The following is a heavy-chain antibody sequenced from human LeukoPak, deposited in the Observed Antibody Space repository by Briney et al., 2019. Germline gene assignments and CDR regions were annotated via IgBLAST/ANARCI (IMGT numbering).Heavy chain of an antibody. J-gene: IGHJ4*02. V-gene: IGHV4-34*01. CDR1: GGSFSGYY. CDR2: INHSGST. CDR3: ARRTYYQGLLDY. Sequence: SETLSLTCAVYGGSFSGYYWSWIRQPPGKGLEWIGEINHSGSTNYNPSLKSRVTISVDTSKNQFSLKLSSVTAADTAVYYCARRTYYQGLLDYWGQGTLVTVSS. D-gene: IGHD1-26*01.